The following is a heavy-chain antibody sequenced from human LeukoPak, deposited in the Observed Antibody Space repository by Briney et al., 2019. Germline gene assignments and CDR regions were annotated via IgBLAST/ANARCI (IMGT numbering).Heavy chain of an antibody. CDR3: ATGWSHHAY. CDR1: GFTVSSNY. Sequence: TGGSLRLSCAASGFTVSSNYMSWVRQAPGKGLEWVANIKEDGSEKYSVGSVKGRFTISRDNTKNSLFLEVNSLRAEDTAVYYCATGWSHHAYWGQGTLVTVSS. J-gene: IGHJ4*02. CDR2: IKEDGSEK. D-gene: IGHD3-3*01. V-gene: IGHV3-7*01.